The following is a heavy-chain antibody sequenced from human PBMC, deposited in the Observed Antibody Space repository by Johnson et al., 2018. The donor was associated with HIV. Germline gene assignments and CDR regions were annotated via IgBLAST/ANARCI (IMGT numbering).Heavy chain of an antibody. V-gene: IGHV3-11*01. J-gene: IGHJ3*02. CDR2: ISSSGSTI. CDR3: ATSSLGWGLDGFDI. Sequence: ESGGGLVKPGGSLRLSCAASGFTFSDYYMSWIRQAPRKGLEWISYISSSGSTIYYADSVKGRFTISRDNSENTLNLQMNSLRGEDTAVYYCATSSLGWGLDGFDIWGRGTMVTVSS. CDR1: GFTFSDYY. D-gene: IGHD3-16*01.